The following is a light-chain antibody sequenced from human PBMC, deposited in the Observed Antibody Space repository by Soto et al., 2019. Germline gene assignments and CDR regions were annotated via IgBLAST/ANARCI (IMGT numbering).Light chain of an antibody. J-gene: IGKJ1*01. V-gene: IGKV3-15*01. Sequence: EIEMTQSPATLSVSPGDRATLSFRAPESITKNLAWYQHKPGQAPRLLIYDAFPRATGIPARFSGSGSGTDFTLTISSLEPEDFAVYYCQQRLMTFGQGTKVDI. CDR1: ESITKN. CDR3: QQRLMT. CDR2: DAF.